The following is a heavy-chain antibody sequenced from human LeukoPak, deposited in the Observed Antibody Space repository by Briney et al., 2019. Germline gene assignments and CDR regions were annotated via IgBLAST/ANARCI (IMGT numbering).Heavy chain of an antibody. D-gene: IGHD3-16*01. Sequence: GGSLRLFCAASGFTFSSYWMSWVRQAPGKGLEWVANIKQDGSEKYYVDSVKGRFTISRDNAKNSLYLQMSNLRAEDTAVYFCARGGGLDVWGQGATVTVSS. CDR3: ARGGGLDV. CDR1: GFTFSSYW. J-gene: IGHJ6*02. CDR2: IKQDGSEK. V-gene: IGHV3-7*03.